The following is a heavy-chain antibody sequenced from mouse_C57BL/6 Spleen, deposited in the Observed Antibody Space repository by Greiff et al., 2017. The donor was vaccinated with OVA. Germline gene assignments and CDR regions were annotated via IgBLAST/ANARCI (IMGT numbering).Heavy chain of an antibody. J-gene: IGHJ1*03. CDR1: GFTFSSYG. D-gene: IGHD2-5*01. CDR2: ISSGGSYT. CDR3: ARRSTIVTTLYFDV. V-gene: IGHV5-6*02. Sequence: EVMLVESGGDLVKPGGSLKLSCAASGFTFSSYGMSWVRQTPDKRLEWVATISSGGSYTYYPDSVKGRFTISRDNAKNTLYLQMSSLKSEDTAMYYCARRSTIVTTLYFDVWGTGTTVTVSS.